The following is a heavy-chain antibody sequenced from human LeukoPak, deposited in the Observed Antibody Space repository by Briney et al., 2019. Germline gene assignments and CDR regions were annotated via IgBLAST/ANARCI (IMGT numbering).Heavy chain of an antibody. CDR3: AKDKEDYDFWSGYYQIDAFDI. CDR1: GFTFSNYG. Sequence: GRSLRLSCAASGFTFSNYGMHWVRQAPGKGLEWVAIMSYDGSKKYYADSVKGRLTISRDNSKNTLYLQMNSLRAEDTAIYYCAKDKEDYDFWSGYYQIDAFDIWGQGTMVTVSS. V-gene: IGHV3-30*18. J-gene: IGHJ3*02. CDR2: MSYDGSKK. D-gene: IGHD3-3*01.